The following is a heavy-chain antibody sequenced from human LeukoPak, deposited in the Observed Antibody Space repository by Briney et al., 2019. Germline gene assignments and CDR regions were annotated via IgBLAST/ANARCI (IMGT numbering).Heavy chain of an antibody. CDR3: ARELRSLSGSYLMAAPRGYFDY. J-gene: IGHJ4*02. Sequence: SVTLSLTCTVSGVSISSGGYYWRGIGQHPGKGLVWYGYIYCSGSTYYNPSLKSRVTISVDTSKNQFSLKLSSVTAADTAVYYCARELRSLSGSYLMAAPRGYFDYGGQGTLVTVSA. CDR1: GVSISSGGYY. CDR2: IYCSGST. V-gene: IGHV4-31*03. D-gene: IGHD1-26*01.